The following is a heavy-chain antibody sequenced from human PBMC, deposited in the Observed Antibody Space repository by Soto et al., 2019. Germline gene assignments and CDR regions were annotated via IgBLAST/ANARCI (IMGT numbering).Heavy chain of an antibody. D-gene: IGHD1-26*01. CDR1: TFSMYS. V-gene: IGHV3-21*01. CDR2: ISSGSAFI. J-gene: IGHJ5*02. CDR3: TRDQGGSYDSWFDP. Sequence: EVQVVESGGGLVKPGGSLRLSCNFTFSMYSMNWVRQAPGKGLEWVASISSGSAFIKYADSEKGRFSISRDNAKNSVSLQMNSLRAEDTAMYYCTRDQGGSYDSWFDPWGRGTRVTVSS.